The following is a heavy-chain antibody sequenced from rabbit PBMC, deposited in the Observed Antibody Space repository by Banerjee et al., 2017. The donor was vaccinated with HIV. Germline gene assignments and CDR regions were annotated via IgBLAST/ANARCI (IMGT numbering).Heavy chain of an antibody. CDR3: ARDNGYAIDL. D-gene: IGHD6-1*01. Sequence: QSLEESGGDLVKPGASLTLTCTASGFSFSGSYWIWWVRQAPGKGLEYIGDVSTGGRTVYATWAKGRFTVSKTSSTTVTLQMTSLTPADTATYFCARDNGYAIDLWGPGTLVTV. J-gene: IGHJ6*01. CDR2: DVSTGGRT. V-gene: IGHV1S40*01. CDR1: GFSFSGSYW.